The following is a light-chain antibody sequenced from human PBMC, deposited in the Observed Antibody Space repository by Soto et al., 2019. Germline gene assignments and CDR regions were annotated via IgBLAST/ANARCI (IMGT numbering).Light chain of an antibody. CDR2: GAS. J-gene: IGKJ4*01. CDR1: QSVSTS. Sequence: EVVLTQSPGTLSLSPGERATLSCRASQSVSTSLAWYQQKPGQAPRLLVSGASSRATGTPDRFSVSGSGTDFTLTISRLEPEDFAVYYCQQYGSSPLTFGGGTKVEIK. CDR3: QQYGSSPLT. V-gene: IGKV3-20*01.